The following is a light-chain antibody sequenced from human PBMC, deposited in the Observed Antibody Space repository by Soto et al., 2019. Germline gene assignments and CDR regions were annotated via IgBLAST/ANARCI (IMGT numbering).Light chain of an antibody. CDR1: TSDVGAYNY. CDR2: DVN. J-gene: IGLJ2*01. Sequence: QSALTQPASVSGSPGQSITISCTGTTSDVGAYNYVSWYQQHPDKAPKLMIYDVNNRPSGVSYRFSGSKSGITASLTISGLQAEDEADYYCSSYTSSNTVIFGGGTKLTVL. V-gene: IGLV2-14*03. CDR3: SSYTSSNTVI.